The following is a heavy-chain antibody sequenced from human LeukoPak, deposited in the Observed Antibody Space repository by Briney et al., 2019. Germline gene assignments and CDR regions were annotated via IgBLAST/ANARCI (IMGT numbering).Heavy chain of an antibody. D-gene: IGHD2-15*01. CDR1: GFTFSSYS. V-gene: IGHV3-33*01. CDR3: ARDRDCSGGSCYIKFDP. J-gene: IGHJ5*02. Sequence: GRSLRLSCAASGFTFSSYSMHWVRQAPGKGLEWVAVIWYDGSNKYYADSVKGRFTISRDNSKNTLYLQMNSLRAEDTAVYYCARDRDCSGGSCYIKFDPWGQGTLVTVSS. CDR2: IWYDGSNK.